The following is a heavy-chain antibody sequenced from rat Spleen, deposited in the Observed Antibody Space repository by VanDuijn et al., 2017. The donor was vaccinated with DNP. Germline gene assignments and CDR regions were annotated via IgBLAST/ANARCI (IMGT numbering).Heavy chain of an antibody. CDR1: GIIFSKYG. CDR2: ISTSGANT. Sequence: EVQRVESGGGFVPPGRTLNLSCAASGIIFSKYGMAWVRQAPTKALEWVASISTSGANTYYRDPVKGRFTISRDNGKTTLYLQMDSLRSEDTATYYCTTDLSGAFDYWGQGVMVTVSS. V-gene: IGHV5S13*01. D-gene: IGHD3-1*01. CDR3: TTDLSGAFDY. J-gene: IGHJ2*01.